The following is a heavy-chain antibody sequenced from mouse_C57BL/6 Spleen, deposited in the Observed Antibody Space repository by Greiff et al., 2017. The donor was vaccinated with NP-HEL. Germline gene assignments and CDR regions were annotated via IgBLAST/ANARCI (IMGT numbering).Heavy chain of an antibody. CDR1: GYAFSSSW. CDR3: ARWGGAWFAY. CDR2: IYPGDGVT. V-gene: IGHV1-82*01. J-gene: IGHJ3*01. Sequence: VQLQQSGPELVKPGASVKISCKASGYAFSSSWMNWVKQRPGKGLEWIGRIYPGDGVTNYNGKFKGKATLTADKSSSTAYMQLSSLTSEDSAVYFCARWGGAWFAYWGQGTLVTVSA.